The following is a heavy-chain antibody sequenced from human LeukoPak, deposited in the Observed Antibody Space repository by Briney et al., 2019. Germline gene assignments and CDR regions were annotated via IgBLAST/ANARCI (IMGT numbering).Heavy chain of an antibody. J-gene: IGHJ3*02. CDR1: GFTFSSYA. Sequence: GGSLRLACAASGFTFSSYAMSWVRQAPGKGLEWVSAISGSGGSTYYADSVKGRFTISRDNSKNTLYLQMNSLRAEDTAVYYCAKYSSGQWPPXDXFDIWGQGTMVTVSA. CDR2: ISGSGGST. CDR3: AKYSSGQWPPXDXFDI. V-gene: IGHV3-23*01. D-gene: IGHD3-10*01.